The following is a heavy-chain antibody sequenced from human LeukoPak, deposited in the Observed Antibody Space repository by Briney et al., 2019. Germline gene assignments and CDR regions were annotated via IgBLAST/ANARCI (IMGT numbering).Heavy chain of an antibody. CDR1: GGSFSGYY. CDR2: INHSGST. Sequence: SETLSLTCAVYGGSFSGYYWSWIRQPPGKGLEWIGEINHSGSTNYNPSLKSRVTISVDTSKNQFSLKLSSVTAADTAVYYCARIGVSGQQLVDYWGQGTLVTVSS. D-gene: IGHD6-13*01. J-gene: IGHJ4*02. V-gene: IGHV4-34*01. CDR3: ARIGVSGQQLVDY.